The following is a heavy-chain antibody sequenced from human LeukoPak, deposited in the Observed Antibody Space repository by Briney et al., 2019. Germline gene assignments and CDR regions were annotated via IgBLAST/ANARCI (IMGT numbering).Heavy chain of an antibody. D-gene: IGHD1-26*01. Sequence: SETLSLTCAVYGGSFSGYYWSWIRQPPGKGLEWIGEINHSGSTNYNPSLKSRVTISVDTSKNQFSLKLSSVTAADTAVYYWGGNRRWDFLLPLKPLDHWGQGTLVPVPS. CDR3: GGNRRWDFLLPLKPLDH. V-gene: IGHV4-34*01. J-gene: IGHJ4*01. CDR2: INHSGST. CDR1: GGSFSGYY.